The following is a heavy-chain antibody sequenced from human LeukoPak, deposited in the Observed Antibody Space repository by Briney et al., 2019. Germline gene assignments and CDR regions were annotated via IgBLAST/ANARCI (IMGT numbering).Heavy chain of an antibody. CDR3: ARDRYYYDSSGYYWLFDY. Sequence: SETLSLTCTASGYSISSGYYWGWIRQPPGKGLEWIGSIYHSGSTYYNPSLKSRVTVSVDTSKNQFSLKLSSVTAADTAVYYCARDRYYYDSSGYYWLFDYWGQGTLVTVSS. J-gene: IGHJ4*02. V-gene: IGHV4-38-2*02. CDR1: GYSISSGYY. D-gene: IGHD3-22*01. CDR2: IYHSGST.